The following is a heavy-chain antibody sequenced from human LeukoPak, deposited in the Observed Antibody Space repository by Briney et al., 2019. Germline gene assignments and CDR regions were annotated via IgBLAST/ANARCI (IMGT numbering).Heavy chain of an antibody. J-gene: IGHJ3*02. D-gene: IGHD3-22*01. CDR1: CGSISSYY. CDR2: IYYSGST. V-gene: IGHV4-59*12. Sequence: PSETLSLTCTVSCGSISSYYWSWIRQPPGKGLEWIGYIYYSGSTNYNPSLKSRVTISVDTSKNQFSLKLSSVTAADTAVYYCVRPRYYYDGSSYTEIWGQGTMVTVSS. CDR3: VRPRYYYDGSSYTEI.